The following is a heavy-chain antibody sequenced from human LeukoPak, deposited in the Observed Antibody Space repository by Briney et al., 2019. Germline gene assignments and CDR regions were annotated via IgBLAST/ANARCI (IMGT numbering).Heavy chain of an antibody. J-gene: IGHJ4*02. D-gene: IGHD3-22*01. CDR2: IYYTGST. Sequence: SETLSLTCTVSGGSINSNSYHWGWIRQPPGKGLEWIGTIYYTGSTYYNPSLKSRVTISVDTSKNQFSLKLRSVTAADTAVYYCARRSYYGSSGIFDYWGQGTLVTVSS. CDR1: GGSINSNSYH. CDR3: ARRSYYGSSGIFDY. V-gene: IGHV4-39*01.